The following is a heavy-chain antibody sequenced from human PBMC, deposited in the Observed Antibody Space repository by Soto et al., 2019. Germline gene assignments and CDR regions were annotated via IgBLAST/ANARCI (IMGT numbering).Heavy chain of an antibody. V-gene: IGHV3-23*01. D-gene: IGHD2-2*01. CDR1: GFTFSSYG. CDR3: AKGSVVGADYSYGMDV. CDR2: VSGSGGSG. Sequence: EVQLLESGGDLIQPGGSLTLSCAAAGFTFSSYGMSWVRQAPGKGLEWVSAVSGSGGSGYYADSVRGRFTISRDNSKNTLYLEVNRLRAEDTAIYYCAKGSVVGADYSYGMDVWGQGTTVTVSS. J-gene: IGHJ6*02.